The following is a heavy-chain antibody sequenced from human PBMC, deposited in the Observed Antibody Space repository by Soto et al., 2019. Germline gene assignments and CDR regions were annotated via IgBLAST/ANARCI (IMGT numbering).Heavy chain of an antibody. J-gene: IGHJ4*02. Sequence: GGSLRLSCTSSGFTFGDYAMTLFRQAPGKGLEWVSFIRSKPYGWTTLYAASVKGRFTISRDDSKSIAYLQMNSLRAEDTAVYYCARGCGGNCYPGIIWGQGTLVTVSS. V-gene: IGHV3-49*03. CDR2: IRSKPYGWTT. CDR3: ARGCGGNCYPGII. D-gene: IGHD2-15*01. CDR1: GFTFGDYA.